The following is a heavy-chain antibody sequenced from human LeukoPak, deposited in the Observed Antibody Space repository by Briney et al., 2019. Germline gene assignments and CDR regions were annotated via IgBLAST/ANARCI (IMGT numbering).Heavy chain of an antibody. Sequence: PGGSLRLSCTASGFTFGDYAMSWVRQAPGKGLEWVGFIRSKAYGGTTEYAASVKGGFTISRDDSKSIAYLQMNSLKTEDTAVYYCPRVGYYYGSGSYYNRYFAYWGQGTLVTVSS. D-gene: IGHD3-10*01. CDR3: PRVGYYYGSGSYYNRYFAY. CDR1: GFTFGDYA. CDR2: IRSKAYGGTT. V-gene: IGHV3-49*04. J-gene: IGHJ4*02.